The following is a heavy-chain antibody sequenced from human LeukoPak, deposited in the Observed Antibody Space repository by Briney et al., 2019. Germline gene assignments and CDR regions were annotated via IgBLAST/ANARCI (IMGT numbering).Heavy chain of an antibody. V-gene: IGHV1-18*01. D-gene: IGHD2-2*01. CDR2: ISAYKGST. J-gene: IGHJ4*02. CDR3: ARAPMGTAALY. Sequence: ASVKVSCKASGYIFTSYGFSWVRQAPGQGLEWMGWISAYKGSTNYAQKFQGRVTMTTDTSTSTAYMELRSLTFDDTAFYYCARAPMGTAALYWGQGTLITVSS. CDR1: GYIFTSYG.